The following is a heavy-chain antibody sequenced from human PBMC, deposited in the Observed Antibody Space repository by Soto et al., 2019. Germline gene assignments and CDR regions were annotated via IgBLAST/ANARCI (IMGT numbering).Heavy chain of an antibody. D-gene: IGHD2-2*01. J-gene: IGHJ4*02. V-gene: IGHV2-5*02. CDR2: VYWDDSK. Sequence: QITLNESGPTLVKPTQTLTLTCTFSGFSLSTRDVGVGWIRQPPGEALEWLGVVYWDDSKTYSPSLESRLTITKDTSKNQVVLRMTKMDPVDTATYSFAPCRGGVASFWGQGTLVTVSS. CDR1: GFSLSTRDVG. CDR3: APCRGGVASF.